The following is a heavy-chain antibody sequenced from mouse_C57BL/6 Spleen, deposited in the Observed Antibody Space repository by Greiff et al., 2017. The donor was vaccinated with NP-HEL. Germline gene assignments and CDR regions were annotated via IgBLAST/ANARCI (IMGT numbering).Heavy chain of an antibody. CDR2: IRNKANNHAT. Sequence: EVMLVESGGGLVQPGGSMKLSCAASGFTFSDAWMDWVRQSPEKGLEWVAEIRNKANNHATYYAESVKGRFTISRDDSKSSVYLQMNSLRAEDTGIYYCTRNYDYDGYYFDYWGQGTTLTVSS. D-gene: IGHD2-4*01. CDR1: GFTFSDAW. V-gene: IGHV6-6*01. CDR3: TRNYDYDGYYFDY. J-gene: IGHJ2*01.